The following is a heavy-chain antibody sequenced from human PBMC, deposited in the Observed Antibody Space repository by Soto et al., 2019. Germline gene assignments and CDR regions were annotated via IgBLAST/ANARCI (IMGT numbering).Heavy chain of an antibody. CDR1: GDTFSRFA. Sequence: QVQLVQSGAEVKKPGSSVKLSCKVSGDTFSRFAINWVRQAPGQGLEWMGQVFPVDGTTNHAQDFRGRVSITTDDSTNTVYMELTSLISEDTAIYYCARDGGSSDTVAAPYLDYWGQGTLVTGSS. CDR3: ARDGGSSDTVAAPYLDY. CDR2: VFPVDGTT. D-gene: IGHD1-26*01. V-gene: IGHV1-69*01. J-gene: IGHJ4*01.